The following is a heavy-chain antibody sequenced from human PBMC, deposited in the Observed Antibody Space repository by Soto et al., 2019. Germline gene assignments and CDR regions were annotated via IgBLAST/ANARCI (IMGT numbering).Heavy chain of an antibody. D-gene: IGHD6-6*01. V-gene: IGHV3-7*01. J-gene: IGHJ6*02. CDR2: IKQDGSEK. Sequence: GGSLRLSCAASGFTFSSYWMSWVRQAPGKGLEWVANIKQDGSEKYYVDSVKGRFTISRDNAKNSLYLQMNSLRAEDTAVYYCATFKIAARAFFDVWGQGTTVTVSS. CDR3: ATFKIAARAFFDV. CDR1: GFTFSSYW.